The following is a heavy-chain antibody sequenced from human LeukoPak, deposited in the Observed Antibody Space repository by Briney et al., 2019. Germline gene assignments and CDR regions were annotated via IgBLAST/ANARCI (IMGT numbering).Heavy chain of an antibody. CDR2: INPNSGGT. V-gene: IGHV1-2*02. J-gene: IGHJ4*02. Sequence: GASVKVSCKASGYTFTGYYMHWVRQAPGQGLEWMGWINPNSGGTNYAQKFQGRVTMTRDTSISTAYMELSRLRSDDTAVYYCAKVTVVVVPAAVDYWGQGTLVTVSS. CDR1: GYTFTGYY. CDR3: AKVTVVVVPAAVDY. D-gene: IGHD2-2*01.